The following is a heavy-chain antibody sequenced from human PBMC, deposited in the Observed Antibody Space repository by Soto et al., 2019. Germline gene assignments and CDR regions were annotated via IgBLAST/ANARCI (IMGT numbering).Heavy chain of an antibody. V-gene: IGHV4-59*08. D-gene: IGHD6-19*01. CDR2: IYYTGST. CDR3: ARHGYSSAWYGSWDS. CDR1: GGSISNNY. Sequence: SETLSLTCTVSGGSISNNYWSWIRQPPGKGLEWIGYIYYTGSTKYNPSLKSRVTILVDTSKNQFSLKLTSVTAADTALYYCARHGYSSAWYGSWDSWGQGTLVTVSS. J-gene: IGHJ4*02.